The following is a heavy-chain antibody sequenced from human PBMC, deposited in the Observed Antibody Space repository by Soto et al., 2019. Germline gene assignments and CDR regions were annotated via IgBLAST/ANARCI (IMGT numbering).Heavy chain of an antibody. CDR1: GFIVSDTY. CDR2: ISNRGDT. V-gene: IGHV3-66*01. J-gene: IGHJ3*02. CDR3: AREPRYCRGGSCSITGDAFDI. D-gene: IGHD2-15*01. Sequence: GSLRLSCTASGFIVSDTYMNWVRQAPGKGLEWVSVISNRGDTHYADSVRGRFSLSRDIADNTLHLQMNNLRVEDTAVYYCAREPRYCRGGSCSITGDAFDIWGQGTMVPVSS.